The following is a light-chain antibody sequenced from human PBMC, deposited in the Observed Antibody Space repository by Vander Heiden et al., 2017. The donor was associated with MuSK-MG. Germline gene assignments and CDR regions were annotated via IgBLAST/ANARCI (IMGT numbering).Light chain of an antibody. Sequence: QSVLTQPPSASGTPGQRVTISCSGRSSNIGSNYVYWYQQLLGTAPKRHNYRNNQRPSGGPDRCSGSKSGTSASLAISGLRSEDEADYYWAAWDDSLSGVVFGGGTKLTVL. J-gene: IGLJ2*01. CDR3: AAWDDSLSGVV. V-gene: IGLV1-47*01. CDR1: SSNIGSNY. CDR2: RNN.